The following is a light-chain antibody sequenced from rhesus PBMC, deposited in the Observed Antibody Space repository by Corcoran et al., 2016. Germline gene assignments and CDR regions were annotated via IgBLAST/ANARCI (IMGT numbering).Light chain of an antibody. V-gene: IGKV1-25*01. CDR1: QGITND. J-gene: IGKJ2*01. CDR2: EAS. CDR3: QHYYSTPYS. Sequence: DIQMTQSPYSLSASVGERVTITCRASQGITNDLAWYQQKPGETPKLLIYEASSLQSGIPSRLSGSGSGTTFTLTISSLQPEDLAPYFCQHYYSTPYSFGQGTKVGFK.